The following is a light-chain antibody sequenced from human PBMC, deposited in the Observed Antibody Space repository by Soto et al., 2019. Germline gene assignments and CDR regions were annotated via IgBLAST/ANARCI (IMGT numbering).Light chain of an antibody. V-gene: IGKV3-15*01. CDR1: HSVRSTY. J-gene: IGKJ4*01. CDR3: QQYGDWPLT. CDR2: GVS. Sequence: EIGMTQSPVTLSVSPGERATLSCMASHSVRSTYLAWYQQKPGQAPRLLIFGVSNRAAGIPARFSGSGSGTEFTLTISSLQSEDFAVYYCQQYGDWPLTFGGGTKVDNK.